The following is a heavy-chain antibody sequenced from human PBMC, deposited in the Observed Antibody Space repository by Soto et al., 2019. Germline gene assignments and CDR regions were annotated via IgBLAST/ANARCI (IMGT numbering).Heavy chain of an antibody. CDR1: GFTFSTYS. CDR3: ARYDSSVYYWPYYYYVMDG. D-gene: IGHD3-22*01. V-gene: IGHV3-21*01. CDR2: SSSSSSYI. J-gene: IGHJ6*02. Sequence: EVQLVESGGGLVKPGGSLRLSCAASGFTFSTYSMNWVRQAPGKGLEWVSCSSSSSSYIYYADSVKGRVTISRDNAKNSLYLHMNSLGAEDTPVYYCARYDSSVYYWPYYYYVMDGWGQGTTVTVSS.